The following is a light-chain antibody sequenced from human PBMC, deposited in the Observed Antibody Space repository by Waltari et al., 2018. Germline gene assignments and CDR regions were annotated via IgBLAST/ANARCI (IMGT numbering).Light chain of an antibody. CDR2: KND. J-gene: IGLJ3*02. CDR3: ATWDVTLNGVV. CDR1: TSNIGQST. Sequence: QSVLTQPPSASGTPGQTVTISCSGNTSNIGQSTVSWYQQVPGTAPKLLSYKNDERPSGGPGRFSGSKSGTSASLAISGLQSDDDSDYFCATWDVTLNGVVFGGGTRLTVL. V-gene: IGLV1-44*01.